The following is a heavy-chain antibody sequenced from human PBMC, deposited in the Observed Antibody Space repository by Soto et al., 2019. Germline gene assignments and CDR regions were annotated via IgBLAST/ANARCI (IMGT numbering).Heavy chain of an antibody. Sequence: QVQLVQSGAEVKKPGASVKVSCKASGYTFTSYAMHWVRQAPGQRLEWMGWINAGNGNTKYSQKFQGRVTITRDTYASTAYMELSSLRSEDTAVYYCARGLAGPWGWFDPWGQGTLVTVSS. D-gene: IGHD3-3*02. V-gene: IGHV1-3*01. CDR2: INAGNGNT. J-gene: IGHJ5*02. CDR3: ARGLAGPWGWFDP. CDR1: GYTFTSYA.